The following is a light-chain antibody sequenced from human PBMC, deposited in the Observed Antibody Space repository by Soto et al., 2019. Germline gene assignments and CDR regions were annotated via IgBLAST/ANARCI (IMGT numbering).Light chain of an antibody. CDR2: AAS. CDR3: LQHSTYPLT. Sequence: DIQMTQFPSSLSASVGDRVTITCRASQGIRNDLGWYQQKPGKAPKRLIYAASSLQSGVPSRFSGSGSGTEFTLAISSLQPEDPANFYRLQHSTYPLTFGQGTKVEIK. CDR1: QGIRND. V-gene: IGKV1-17*01. J-gene: IGKJ1*01.